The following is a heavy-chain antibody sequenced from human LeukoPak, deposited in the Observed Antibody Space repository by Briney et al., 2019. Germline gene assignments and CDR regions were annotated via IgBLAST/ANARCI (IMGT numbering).Heavy chain of an antibody. CDR3: ARAAVGAIPFDY. CDR2: ISYDGSIK. CDR1: GFTFSNYA. D-gene: IGHD1-26*01. Sequence: GGSLRLSCAASGFTFSNYAMHWVRQAPGKGLQWVAVISYDGSIKFYADSVKGRFTISRDNAKNSLYLQMNSLRAEDTAVYYCARAAVGAIPFDYWGQGTLVTVSS. V-gene: IGHV3-30-3*01. J-gene: IGHJ4*02.